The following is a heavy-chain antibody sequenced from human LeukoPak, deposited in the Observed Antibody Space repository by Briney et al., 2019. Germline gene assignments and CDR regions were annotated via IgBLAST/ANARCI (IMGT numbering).Heavy chain of an antibody. V-gene: IGHV1-2*04. Sequence: ASVKVSCKASGYTFTGYYMHWVRQAPGQGLEWMGWINPNSGGTNYAQKFQGWVTMTRDTSISTAYMELRSLRSDDTAVYYCARNREGDYDFWSGYDAFDIWGQGTMVTVSS. D-gene: IGHD3-3*01. CDR1: GYTFTGYY. CDR2: INPNSGGT. J-gene: IGHJ3*02. CDR3: ARNREGDYDFWSGYDAFDI.